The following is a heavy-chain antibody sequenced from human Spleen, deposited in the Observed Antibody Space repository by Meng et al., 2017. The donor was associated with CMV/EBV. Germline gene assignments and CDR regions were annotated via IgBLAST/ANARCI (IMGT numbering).Heavy chain of an antibody. D-gene: IGHD4-17*01. Sequence: GESLKISCAASGFTFSSYGMHWVRQAPGKGLEWVAFIRYDGSNKYYADSVKGRFTISRDNSENTLYLQMNSLRAEDTAVYYCAKDAARVYSTVIHYWGQGTLVTVSS. CDR1: GFTFSSYG. CDR3: AKDAARVYSTVIHY. CDR2: IRYDGSNK. V-gene: IGHV3-30*02. J-gene: IGHJ4*02.